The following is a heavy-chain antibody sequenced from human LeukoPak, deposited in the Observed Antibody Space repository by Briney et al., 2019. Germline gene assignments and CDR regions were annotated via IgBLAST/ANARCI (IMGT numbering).Heavy chain of an antibody. CDR3: ARDLLYYDFWSGYYTSSALDAFDI. V-gene: IGHV3-7*01. J-gene: IGHJ3*02. CDR1: GFTFGGYW. CDR2: IIQDGSEK. Sequence: PGGSLRLSCAASGFTFGGYWVTWVRQAPGKGLEWVANIIQDGSEKYYVDSVKGRFTISRDNAKNSLYLQMNSLRAEDTAVYYCARDLLYYDFWSGYYTSSALDAFDIWGQGTMVTVSS. D-gene: IGHD3-3*01.